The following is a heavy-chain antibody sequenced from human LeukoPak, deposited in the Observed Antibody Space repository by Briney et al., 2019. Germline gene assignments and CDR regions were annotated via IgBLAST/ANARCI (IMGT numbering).Heavy chain of an antibody. V-gene: IGHV3-30-3*01. CDR2: ISYDGSNK. J-gene: IGHJ6*02. Sequence: GGSLRLSCAASGFTFSSYAMHWVRQAPGKGLEWVAVISYDGSNKYYADSVKGRFTISRDNSKNTLYLQMNSLRAEDTAVYYCARDTNGWELLAYYYYGMDVWGQGTTVTVSS. CDR1: GFTFSSYA. CDR3: ARDTNGWELLAYYYYGMDV. D-gene: IGHD1-26*01.